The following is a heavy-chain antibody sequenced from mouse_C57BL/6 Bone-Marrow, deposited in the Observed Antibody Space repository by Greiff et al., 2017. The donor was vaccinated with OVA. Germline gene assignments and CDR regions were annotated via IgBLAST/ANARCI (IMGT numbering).Heavy chain of an antibody. Sequence: DVQLVESGGDLVKPGGSLKLSCAASGFTFSSYGMSWVRQTPDKRLEWVATISSGGSYTYYPDSVKGRFTISRDNAKNTLYLQMSSLKSEDTAMYYCARQGYYGYYAMDYWGQGTSVTVSS. J-gene: IGHJ4*01. CDR3: ARQGYYGYYAMDY. V-gene: IGHV5-6*01. D-gene: IGHD1-1*01. CDR2: ISSGGSYT. CDR1: GFTFSSYG.